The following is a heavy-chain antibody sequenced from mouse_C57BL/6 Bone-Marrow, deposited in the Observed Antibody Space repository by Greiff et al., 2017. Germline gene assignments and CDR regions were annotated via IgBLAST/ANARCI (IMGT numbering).Heavy chain of an antibody. J-gene: IGHJ2*01. CDR2: IYPGSGST. V-gene: IGHV1-55*01. CDR1: GYTFTSYW. Sequence: VQLQQPGAELVKPGASVTMSCKASGYTFTSYWITWVKQRPGQGLEWIGDIYPGSGSTNYNEKFKSKATLTVDTSSSTAYMQLSSLTSANSAVYYCAIPSLYYGSIFLDYWGQGTTLTVSS. CDR3: AIPSLYYGSIFLDY. D-gene: IGHD1-1*01.